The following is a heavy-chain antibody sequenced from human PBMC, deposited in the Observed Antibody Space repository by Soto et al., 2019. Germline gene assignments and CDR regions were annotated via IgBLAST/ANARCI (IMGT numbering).Heavy chain of an antibody. CDR2: IYYSGST. J-gene: IGHJ6*02. D-gene: IGHD6-13*01. Sequence: QLQLQESGPGLVKPSETLSLTCTVSGGSISSSSYYWGWIRQPPGKGLEWIGSIYYSGSTYYNPSLKSRVTITVHTSKNQFSLQLSSVTAADTAVYYCASQQLVHYYYGMDVWGQGTTVTVSS. V-gene: IGHV4-39*01. CDR3: ASQQLVHYYYGMDV. CDR1: GGSISSSSYY.